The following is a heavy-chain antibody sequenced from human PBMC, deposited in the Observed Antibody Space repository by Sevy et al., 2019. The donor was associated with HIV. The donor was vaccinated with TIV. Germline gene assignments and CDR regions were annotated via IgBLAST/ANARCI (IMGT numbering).Heavy chain of an antibody. J-gene: IGHJ3*02. CDR1: GFILSNYG. Sequence: GGSLRLSCAASGFILSNYGMHWVRQAPGKGLEWVAVIWRDGTNKFYADSVKGRFTFSRDDSKSTLFLQMNSLRADDTAIYYCARVQGPFDAFDIWGQGTMVTVS. CDR3: ARVQGPFDAFDI. CDR2: IWRDGTNK. V-gene: IGHV3-33*01.